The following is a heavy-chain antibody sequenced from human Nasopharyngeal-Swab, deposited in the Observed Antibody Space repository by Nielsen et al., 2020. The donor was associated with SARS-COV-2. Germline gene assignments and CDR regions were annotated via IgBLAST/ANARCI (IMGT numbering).Heavy chain of an antibody. V-gene: IGHV5-51*01. CDR3: ARHGTSGYSSSWHAFDI. D-gene: IGHD6-13*01. CDR1: GYSFTSYW. J-gene: IGHJ3*02. CDR2: VYPGDSDP. Sequence: GESLKISCKGSGYSFTSYWIGWVRQMPGKGLEWMGIVYPGDSDPSYSPSFQGQVTISADKSISTAYLQWSSLKASDTAMYYCARHGTSGYSSSWHAFDIWGQGTMVTVSS.